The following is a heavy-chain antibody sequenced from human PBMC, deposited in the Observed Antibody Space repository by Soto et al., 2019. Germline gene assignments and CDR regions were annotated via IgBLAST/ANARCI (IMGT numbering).Heavy chain of an antibody. V-gene: IGHV3-30*18. CDR1: GFTFSIYG. J-gene: IGHJ3*02. Sequence: GGSLRFSCAASGFTFSIYGMHWVRHAPGKGLEWVAVISYDGSNKYYADSVKGRFTISRDNSKNTLYLQMNSLRAEDTAVYYCAKDGDAAAVDAFDIWGQGTMVTVSS. D-gene: IGHD6-13*01. CDR3: AKDGDAAAVDAFDI. CDR2: ISYDGSNK.